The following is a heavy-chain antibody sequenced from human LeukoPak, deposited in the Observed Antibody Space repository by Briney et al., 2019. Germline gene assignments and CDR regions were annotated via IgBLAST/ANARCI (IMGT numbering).Heavy chain of an antibody. V-gene: IGHV1-18*01. CDR3: ARVSLVRIAAASTMDY. Sequence: ASVTVSCKASGYTFSNYGITWVRQAPGQGLEWMGWISTYNGNTKYAQKVQGRVTLTKDTSTTTAYMELRSLRSDDTAVYYCARVSLVRIAAASTMDYWGQGSLVTVSS. CDR1: GYTFSNYG. J-gene: IGHJ4*02. D-gene: IGHD6-13*01. CDR2: ISTYNGNT.